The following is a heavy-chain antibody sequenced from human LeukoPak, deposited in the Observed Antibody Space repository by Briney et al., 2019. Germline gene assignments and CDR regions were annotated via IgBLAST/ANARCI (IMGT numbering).Heavy chain of an antibody. Sequence: ASVKVSCKASGYTFTSYGISWVRQAPGQGLEWMGWISAYNGNTNYAQKLQGRVTMTTDTSTSTAYMELRSLRSDDTAVYYCARDGHGVGPLRSYYYYGMDVWGQGTTVTASS. CDR2: ISAYNGNT. J-gene: IGHJ6*02. V-gene: IGHV1-18*01. D-gene: IGHD2/OR15-2a*01. CDR1: GYTFTSYG. CDR3: ARDGHGVGPLRSYYYYGMDV.